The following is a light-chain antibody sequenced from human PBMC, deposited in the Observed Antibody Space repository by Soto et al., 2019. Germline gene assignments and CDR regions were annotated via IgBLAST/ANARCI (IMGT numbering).Light chain of an antibody. J-gene: IGLJ2*01. V-gene: IGLV8-61*01. CDR1: SGSVSSTYH. CDR2: STN. CDR3: VLYMGSGISV. Sequence: TVVTQEPSFSVSPGGTVTLTCGLSSGSVSSTYHPSWYQQTPGQAPRTLIYSTNTRSSGVPDRFSGSILGNKAALTITGAQADDESDYYCVLYMGSGISVFGGGTKLTVL.